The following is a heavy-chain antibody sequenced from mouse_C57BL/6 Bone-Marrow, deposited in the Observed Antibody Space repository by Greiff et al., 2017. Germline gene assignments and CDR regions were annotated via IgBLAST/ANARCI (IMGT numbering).Heavy chain of an antibody. Sequence: EVQVVESGGGLVKPGGSLKLSCAASGFTFSSYAMSWVRQTPEKRLEWVATISDGGSYTYYPDNVKGRFTISRDNAKNNLYLQMSHLKSEDTAMYYCARASRTVYFDYWGQGTTLTVSS. D-gene: IGHD1-1*01. J-gene: IGHJ2*01. CDR2: ISDGGSYT. CDR1: GFTFSSYA. V-gene: IGHV5-4*01. CDR3: ARASRTVYFDY.